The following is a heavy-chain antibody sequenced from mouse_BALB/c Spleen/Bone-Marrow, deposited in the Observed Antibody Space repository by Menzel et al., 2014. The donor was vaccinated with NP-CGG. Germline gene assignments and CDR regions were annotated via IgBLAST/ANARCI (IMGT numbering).Heavy chain of an antibody. CDR3: ARGHDGYRTWFAY. CDR2: IDPSYGGT. Sequence: QLQESGPELVKPGASVKISCKASGYSFTDYNMNRVKQSNGKSLEWIGNIDPSYGGTTYNQKFKGKATLTVDKSSSTAYMQLKSLTSEDSAVYYCARGHDGYRTWFAYWGQGTLVTVSA. D-gene: IGHD2-3*01. J-gene: IGHJ3*01. CDR1: GYSFTDYN. V-gene: IGHV1-39*01.